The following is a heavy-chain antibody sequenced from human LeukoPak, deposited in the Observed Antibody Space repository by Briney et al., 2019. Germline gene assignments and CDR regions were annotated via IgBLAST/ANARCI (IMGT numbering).Heavy chain of an antibody. CDR1: GFTFSTYA. CDR3: ASQVGCGGDCWYYYYYGMDV. Sequence: QSGGSLRLSCAASGFTFSTYAMSWVRQAPGKGLEWVSVVSGTGGRTYYADSVKGRFTISRDNSKNTLYLQMNSLRAEDTAVYYCASQVGCGGDCWYYYYYGMDVWGQGTTVTVSS. V-gene: IGHV3-23*01. D-gene: IGHD2-21*02. CDR2: VSGTGGRT. J-gene: IGHJ6*02.